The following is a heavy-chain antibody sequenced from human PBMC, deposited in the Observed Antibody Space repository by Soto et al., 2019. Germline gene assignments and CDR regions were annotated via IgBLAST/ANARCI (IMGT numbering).Heavy chain of an antibody. Sequence: GGSLRLSCAASGFTFSDHYMDWVRQAPGKGLEWVGRTRNKANSYTTEYAASVKGRFTISRDDSKNSLYLQMNSLKTEDTAVYYCARSITMVRRWYYYYMDVWGKGTTVTVSS. CDR1: GFTFSDHY. CDR3: ARSITMVRRWYYYYMDV. D-gene: IGHD3-10*01. V-gene: IGHV3-72*01. CDR2: TRNKANSYTT. J-gene: IGHJ6*03.